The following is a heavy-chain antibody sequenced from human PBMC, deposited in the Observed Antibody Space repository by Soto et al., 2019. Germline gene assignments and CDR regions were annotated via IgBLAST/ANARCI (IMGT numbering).Heavy chain of an antibody. Sequence: GGSLRLSCAASGFTFSNAWMSWVRQAPGKGLEWVGRIKSKTDGGTTDNAAPVKGRFTISRDDSKNTLYLQMNSLKTEDTAVYYCTTEVTTRYSSSWYSYVSFWADFDYWGQGTLVTVSS. CDR1: GFTFSNAW. CDR3: TTEVTTRYSSSWYSYVSFWADFDY. CDR2: IKSKTDGGTT. J-gene: IGHJ4*02. D-gene: IGHD6-13*01. V-gene: IGHV3-15*01.